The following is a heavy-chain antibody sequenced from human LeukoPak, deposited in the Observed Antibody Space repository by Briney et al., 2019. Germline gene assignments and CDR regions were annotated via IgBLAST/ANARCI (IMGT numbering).Heavy chain of an antibody. Sequence: GAPVKVSCKASGYTFTGYYMHWVRQAPGQGLEWMGRINPNSGGTNYAQKFQGRVTMTRDTSISTAYMELSRLRSDDTAVYYCARAVQFYSSSWYSGCYYMDVWGKGTTVTVSS. CDR3: ARAVQFYSSSWYSGCYYMDV. CDR2: INPNSGGT. D-gene: IGHD6-13*01. V-gene: IGHV1-2*06. J-gene: IGHJ6*03. CDR1: GYTFTGYY.